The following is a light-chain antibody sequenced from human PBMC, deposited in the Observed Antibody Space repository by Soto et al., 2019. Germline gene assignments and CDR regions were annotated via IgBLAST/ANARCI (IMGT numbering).Light chain of an antibody. CDR1: SSDVGSYNL. J-gene: IGLJ1*01. CDR3: CSYAGSILDV. V-gene: IGLV2-23*02. CDR2: EVS. Sequence: QSALTQPASVSGSPGQSITISCTGTSSDVGSYNLVSWYQQHPGKAPKLMIYEVSKRHSGVSNRFSGSKSGNTASLTISGLQAEDEADYYCCSYAGSILDVFGTGTKLTVL.